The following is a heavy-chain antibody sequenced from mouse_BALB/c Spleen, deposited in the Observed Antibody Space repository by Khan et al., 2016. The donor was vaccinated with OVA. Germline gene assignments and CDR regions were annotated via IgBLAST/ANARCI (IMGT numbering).Heavy chain of an antibody. D-gene: IGHD1-1*01. CDR2: INPDTSKT. V-gene: IGHV1-7*01. CDR1: GYTFINYW. J-gene: IGHJ2*01. CDR3: SRRGLRWDFDY. Sequence: VQLVESGAELAKPGASVKMSCKASGYTFINYWIVWVKQRPGQGLEWIGYINPDTSKTEYNQNFKDKATLTADKSSTTAYMQLSSLTSEDSAVYYCSRRGLRWDFDYWGQGTTLTVSS.